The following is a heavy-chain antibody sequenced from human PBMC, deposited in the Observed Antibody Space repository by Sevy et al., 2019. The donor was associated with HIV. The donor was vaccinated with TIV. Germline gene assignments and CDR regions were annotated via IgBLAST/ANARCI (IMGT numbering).Heavy chain of an antibody. CDR1: GYIFTSYG. D-gene: IGHD3-22*01. J-gene: IGHJ4*02. CDR3: ARDGYDGSGYQRGLFDF. Sequence: ASVKVSCKASGYIFTSYGISWVGQAPRQGLEWMGWINGHNGNTNYVQNLQGRVTMTTDTSTNTAYMELRSLRSDDTAVYYCARDGYDGSGYQRGLFDFWGQGTLVTISS. CDR2: INGHNGNT. V-gene: IGHV1-18*01.